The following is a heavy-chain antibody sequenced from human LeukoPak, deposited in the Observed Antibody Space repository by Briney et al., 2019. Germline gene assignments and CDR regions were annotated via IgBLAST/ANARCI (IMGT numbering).Heavy chain of an antibody. CDR1: GGSISNGGYY. D-gene: IGHD5-24*01. Sequence: PSETLSLTCTVSGGSISNGGYYWSWIRQHPGKGLEWIGYIYYNGRINYNPSLKSRIAISVDTSKNQFSLKLSSVTAADTAVYYCARVAPHGYNDYWGQGTLVTVSS. V-gene: IGHV4-31*03. CDR3: ARVAPHGYNDY. CDR2: IYYNGRI. J-gene: IGHJ4*02.